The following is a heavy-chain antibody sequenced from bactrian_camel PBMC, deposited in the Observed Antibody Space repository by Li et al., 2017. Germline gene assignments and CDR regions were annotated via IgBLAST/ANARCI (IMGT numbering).Heavy chain of an antibody. CDR1: GFEFSNSV. J-gene: IGHJ7*01. Sequence: VQLVESGGGLVQPGGSLRLSCAASGFEFSNSVISWVRQAPGKGLEWVSAINSGGGNTYYADSMKGRFTISRDNAKNTLYLQMNSLKTEDTAVYYCATITPDCSGGYCWSYYGMDYWGKGTQVTVS. V-gene: IGHV3S40*01. CDR2: INSGGGNT. D-gene: IGHD2*01.